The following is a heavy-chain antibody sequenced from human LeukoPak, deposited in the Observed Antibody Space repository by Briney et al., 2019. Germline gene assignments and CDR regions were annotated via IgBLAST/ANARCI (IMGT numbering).Heavy chain of an antibody. Sequence: ASVKVSCKASGYTFTGYYMHWVRQAPGQGLEWMGWINPNSGGTNYAQKFQGRVTMTRDTSISTAYMELSRLRSDDTAVYYCARGPYDFWSGYLFDYWGQGTLVTVSS. CDR3: ARGPYDFWSGYLFDY. CDR1: GYTFTGYY. J-gene: IGHJ4*02. CDR2: INPNSGGT. V-gene: IGHV1-2*02. D-gene: IGHD3-3*01.